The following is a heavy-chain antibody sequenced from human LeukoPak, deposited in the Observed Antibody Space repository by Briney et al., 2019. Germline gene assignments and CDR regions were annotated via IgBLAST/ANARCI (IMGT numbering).Heavy chain of an antibody. V-gene: IGHV1-24*01. J-gene: IGHJ4*02. CDR3: ATDHFGRGVMYY. D-gene: IGHD3-10*01. Sequence: ASVTVSCKVSGYTLTELSMHWVRQAPGKGLEWMGGFDPEDGETIYAQKLQGRVTMTEDTSTDTAYMELSSLRSEDTAVYYCATDHFGRGVMYYWGRGTLVTVSS. CDR1: GYTLTELS. CDR2: FDPEDGET.